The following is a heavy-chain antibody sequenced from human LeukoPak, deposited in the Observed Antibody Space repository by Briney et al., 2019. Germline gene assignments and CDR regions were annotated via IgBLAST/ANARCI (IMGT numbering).Heavy chain of an antibody. D-gene: IGHD6-19*01. CDR1: GFNFSNYT. CDR2: ISGRSTYL. V-gene: IGHV3-21*01. J-gene: IGHJ3*02. CDR3: ARVGAVAGDAFDI. Sequence: GGSLRLSCAASGFNFSNYTLNWVRQAPGKGLEWVSSISGRSTYLYYADSVKGRFTISRDDAKNSLYLQMNSLRAEDTAVYYCARVGAVAGDAFDIWGLGTMVTVSS.